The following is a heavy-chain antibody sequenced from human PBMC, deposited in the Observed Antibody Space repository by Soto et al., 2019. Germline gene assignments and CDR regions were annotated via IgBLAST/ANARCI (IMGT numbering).Heavy chain of an antibody. J-gene: IGHJ4*02. CDR1: GFTFSSYS. CDR2: ISYDGSNT. Sequence: QVQLVESGGGVVQPGRSLRLSCAASGFTFSSYSMHWVRQAPCKGLEWVAVISYDGSNTYYADSVMGRFTISRDHSKNTLYLQMNSLRAEDTAVYYWSRSYCDAKTFDCWGQGTLVTVSS. CDR3: SRSYCDAKTFDC. V-gene: IGHV3-30-3*01. D-gene: IGHD3-22*01.